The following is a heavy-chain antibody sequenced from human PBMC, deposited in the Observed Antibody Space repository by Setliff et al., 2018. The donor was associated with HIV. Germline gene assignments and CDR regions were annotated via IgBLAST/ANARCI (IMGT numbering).Heavy chain of an antibody. D-gene: IGHD1-1*01. CDR3: AREAPDDHFDY. V-gene: IGHV1-46*01. CDR1: GYRFTDFY. J-gene: IGHJ4*02. Sequence: ASVKVSCKTFGYRFTDFYVHWVRQAPGQGLEWMGIIYPGHAYTSYAQKFKGRVTMASDTSTSTVYMNLRSLRSDDTAFYFCAREAPDDHFDYWGQGTLVTVSS. CDR2: IYPGHAYT.